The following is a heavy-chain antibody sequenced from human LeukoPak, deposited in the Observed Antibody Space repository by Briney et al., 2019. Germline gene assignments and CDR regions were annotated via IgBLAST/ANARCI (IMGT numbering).Heavy chain of an antibody. D-gene: IGHD3-10*01. J-gene: IGHJ4*02. V-gene: IGHV1-2*02. Sequence: ASVKVSCKASGYTFTGYYMHWVRQAPGQGLEWMGWINPNSGGTNYAQKFQGRVTMTRDTSISTAYMELSRLRSDDTAVYYCARGPSYHYGSGSGDYWGQGTLVTVSS. CDR3: ARGPSYHYGSGSGDY. CDR1: GYTFTGYY. CDR2: INPNSGGT.